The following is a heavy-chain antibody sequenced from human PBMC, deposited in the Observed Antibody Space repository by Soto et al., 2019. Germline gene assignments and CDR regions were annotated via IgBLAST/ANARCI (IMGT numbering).Heavy chain of an antibody. J-gene: IGHJ6*03. CDR1: GYSFTNYG. Sequence: QDQLVQSGVEVKKPGASVQVSCKASGYSFTNYGITWVRQAPGQGFEWMGWISAYNGNTNYAQKFQGRVTMTTDASTSTAYLELRGLRSDDTAVYYCARDRGVAPPVAGNTHYYYYVDVWGKGTTVTVSS. V-gene: IGHV1-18*01. D-gene: IGHD6-19*01. CDR3: ARDRGVAPPVAGNTHYYYYVDV. CDR2: ISAYNGNT.